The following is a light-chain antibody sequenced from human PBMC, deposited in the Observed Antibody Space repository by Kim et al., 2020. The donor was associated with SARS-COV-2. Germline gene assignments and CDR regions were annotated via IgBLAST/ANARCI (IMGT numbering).Light chain of an antibody. Sequence: ISSYLNWYQHKPGRAPNLLIYAASILQSGVPSRFSGSGSGTDFTLTINSLQPEDFATYYCQQSSSTPLTFGGGTKVEIK. J-gene: IGKJ4*01. CDR3: QQSSSTPLT. CDR1: ISSY. V-gene: IGKV1-39*01. CDR2: AAS.